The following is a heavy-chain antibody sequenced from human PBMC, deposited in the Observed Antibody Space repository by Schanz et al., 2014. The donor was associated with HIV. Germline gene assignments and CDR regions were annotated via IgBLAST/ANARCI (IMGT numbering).Heavy chain of an antibody. V-gene: IGHV3-7*01. CDR3: VHDDSDNDGFDM. CDR2: MNQDGSRK. CDR1: GFTFSSYW. D-gene: IGHD3-22*01. Sequence: EVQLVESGGGLVQPGGSLRLSCAASGFTFSSYWMTWVRQAPGTELEMVANMNQDGSRKYYVDSVKGRFTISRDNAANSLFLQMNSLRAEDTAVYYCVHDDSDNDGFDMWGQGTMVTVSS. J-gene: IGHJ3*02.